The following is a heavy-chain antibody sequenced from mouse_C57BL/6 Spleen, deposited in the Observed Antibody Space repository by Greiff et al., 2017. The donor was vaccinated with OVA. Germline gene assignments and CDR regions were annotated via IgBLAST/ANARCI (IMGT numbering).Heavy chain of an antibody. CDR1: GYTFTSYW. J-gene: IGHJ3*01. V-gene: IGHV1-50*01. CDR2: IDPSDSYP. Sequence: VQLQQPGAELVKPGASVKLSCKASGYTFTSYWMQWVKQRPGQGLEWIGEIDPSDSYPNYNQKFKGKATLTVDTSSSTAYMQLSSLTSEDSAVYYCARDYYRPFAYWGQGTLVTVSA. CDR3: ARDYYRPFAY. D-gene: IGHD1-1*01.